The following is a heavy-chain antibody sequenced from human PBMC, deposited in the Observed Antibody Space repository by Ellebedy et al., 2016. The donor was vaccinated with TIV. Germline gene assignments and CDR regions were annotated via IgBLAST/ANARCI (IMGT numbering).Heavy chain of an antibody. D-gene: IGHD6-13*01. J-gene: IGHJ5*02. CDR1: GGSFSGYY. Sequence: MPGGSLRLSCAVYGGSFSGYYWSWIRQPPGKGLEWIGEINHSGSTNYNPSLKSRVTISVDTSKNQFSLKLSSVTAADTAVYYCARQHSSSPMYNWFDPWGQGTLVTVSS. V-gene: IGHV4-34*01. CDR2: INHSGST. CDR3: ARQHSSSPMYNWFDP.